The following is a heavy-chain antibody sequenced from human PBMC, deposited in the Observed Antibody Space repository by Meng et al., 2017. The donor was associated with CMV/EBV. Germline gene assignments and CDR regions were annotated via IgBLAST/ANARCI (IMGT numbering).Heavy chain of an antibody. Sequence: GGSLRLSCAASGFTFSSYGMHWVRPAPGKGLEWVAFIRYDGSNKYYADSVKGRFTISRDNSKNTLYLQMNSLRAEDTAVYYCAKESLLYSGSYFDYWGQGTLVTVSS. CDR2: IRYDGSNK. J-gene: IGHJ4*02. CDR3: AKESLLYSGSYFDY. V-gene: IGHV3-30*02. D-gene: IGHD1-26*01. CDR1: GFTFSSYG.